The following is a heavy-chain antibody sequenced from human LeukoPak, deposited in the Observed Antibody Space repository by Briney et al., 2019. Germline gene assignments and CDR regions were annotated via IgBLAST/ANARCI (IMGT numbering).Heavy chain of an antibody. Sequence: SAKVSCKASGYTFTSYGISWVRQAPGQGLEWMGGIIPIFGTANYAQKFQGRVTITADESTSTAYMELSSLRSEDTAVYYCARGPRTGTHDYWGQGTLVTVSS. D-gene: IGHD1-7*01. CDR1: GYTFTSYG. CDR2: IIPIFGTA. J-gene: IGHJ4*02. V-gene: IGHV1-69*13. CDR3: ARGPRTGTHDY.